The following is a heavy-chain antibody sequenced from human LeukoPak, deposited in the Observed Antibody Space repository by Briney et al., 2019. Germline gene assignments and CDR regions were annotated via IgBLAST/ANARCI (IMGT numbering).Heavy chain of an antibody. CDR2: ISWNSGSI. J-gene: IGHJ4*02. CDR1: GFTFDDYA. V-gene: IGHV3-9*01. CDR3: ARDRVRWDYYDSSGYYHEGVDY. D-gene: IGHD3-22*01. Sequence: GGSLRLSCAASGFTFDDYAMHWVRQAPGKGLEWVSGISWNSGSIGYADSVKGRFTISRDNSKNTLYLQMNSLRAEDTAVYYCARDRVRWDYYDSSGYYHEGVDYWGQGTLVTVSS.